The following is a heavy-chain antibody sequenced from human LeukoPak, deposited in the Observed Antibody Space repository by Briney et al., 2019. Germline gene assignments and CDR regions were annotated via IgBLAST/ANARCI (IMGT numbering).Heavy chain of an antibody. Sequence: PGGSLRLSCAASGFTFSDYYMSWIRQAPGKGLEWVSYISSSGSTIYYADSVKGRFTISRDNAKNSLYLQMNSLRAEDTAVYYCTYSGGYCGGDCQNPNWFDPWGQGTLVTVSS. CDR1: GFTFSDYY. V-gene: IGHV3-11*04. CDR3: TYSGGYCGGDCQNPNWFDP. J-gene: IGHJ5*02. D-gene: IGHD2-21*02. CDR2: ISSSGSTI.